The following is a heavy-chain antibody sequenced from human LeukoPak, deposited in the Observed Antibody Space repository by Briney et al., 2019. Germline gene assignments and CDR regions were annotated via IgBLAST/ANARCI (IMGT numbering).Heavy chain of an antibody. J-gene: IGHJ4*02. V-gene: IGHV4-59*01. CDR3: ARADMVRGVTH. Sequence: GSLRLSCAASGFTFSSYEMNWIRQPPGKGLEWIGYIYHSGSTNYNPSLKSRVTISVDTSKNQFSLKLSSVTAADTAVYYCARADMVRGVTHWGQGTLVTVSS. CDR2: IYHSGST. CDR1: GFTFSSYE. D-gene: IGHD3-10*01.